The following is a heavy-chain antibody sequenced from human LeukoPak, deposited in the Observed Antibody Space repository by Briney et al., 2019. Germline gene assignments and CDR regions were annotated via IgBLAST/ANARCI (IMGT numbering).Heavy chain of an antibody. Sequence: SGLTLVNPTQTLTLTCTFSGFSLSTSGVGVGWIRQPPGKALERLALIYWDDTKRYSPSLYSRLHNTKDTSKNQVVLTMTNMDPVDTATYYCAHIRDDCSSTYCYAGIDYWGQGILVTVSS. V-gene: IGHV2-5*02. CDR1: GFSLSTSGVG. CDR2: IYWDDTK. D-gene: IGHD2-2*01. J-gene: IGHJ4*02. CDR3: AHIRDDCSSTYCYAGIDY.